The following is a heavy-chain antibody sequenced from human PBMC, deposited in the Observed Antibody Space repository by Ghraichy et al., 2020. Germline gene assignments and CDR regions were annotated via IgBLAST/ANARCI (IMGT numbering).Heavy chain of an antibody. CDR1: GGSISSSSYY. D-gene: IGHD1-26*01. CDR3: ARHVYSGSDWAFDY. CDR2: IYYSGST. V-gene: IGHV4-39*01. Sequence: SETLSLTCTVSGGSISSSSYYWGWIRQPPGKGLEWIGSIYYSGSTYYNPSLKSRVTISVDTSKNQFSLKLSSVTAADTAVYYCARHVYSGSDWAFDYWGQGTLVTVSS. J-gene: IGHJ4*02.